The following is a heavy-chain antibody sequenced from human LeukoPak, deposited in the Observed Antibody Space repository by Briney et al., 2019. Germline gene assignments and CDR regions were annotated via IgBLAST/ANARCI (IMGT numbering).Heavy chain of an antibody. J-gene: IGHJ4*02. D-gene: IGHD2-8*01. CDR2: ISSYNGNT. V-gene: IGHV1-18*01. Sequence: ASVKVSCKASGYTFTSYGISWVRPAPGQGLEGMGWISSYNGNTNYAQKLQGRVTMTTGTSTSTAYMELRSLRSDDTAVYYCARDWRKGYCTNGVCPGTTPPRFDYWGQGTLVTVSS. CDR1: GYTFTSYG. CDR3: ARDWRKGYCTNGVCPGTTPPRFDY.